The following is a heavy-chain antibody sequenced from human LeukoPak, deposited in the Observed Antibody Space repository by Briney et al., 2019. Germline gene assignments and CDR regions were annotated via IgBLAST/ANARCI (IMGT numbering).Heavy chain of an antibody. CDR1: GYTFTGYY. Sequence: ASVKVSCKASGYTFTGYYMHWVRQAPGQGLEWMGWINPNSGVTNYAQKFQGRVTMTRDTSISTAYMELSRLRSDGTAVYYCARTVEHYYYYYMDVWGKGTTVTVSS. V-gene: IGHV1-2*02. D-gene: IGHD4-11*01. CDR3: ARTVEHYYYYYMDV. J-gene: IGHJ6*03. CDR2: INPNSGVT.